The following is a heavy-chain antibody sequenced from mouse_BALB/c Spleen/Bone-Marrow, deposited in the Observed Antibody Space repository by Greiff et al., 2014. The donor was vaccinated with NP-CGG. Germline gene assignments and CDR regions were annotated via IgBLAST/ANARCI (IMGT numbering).Heavy chain of an antibody. J-gene: IGHJ4*01. CDR2: IWADGSS. CDR3: ARITTAKGAMDY. V-gene: IGHV2-9*02. Sequence: VKLMESGPGLVAPSQSLSITCTVSGFSLTHYGVPWVRQPPGKGLEWLGVIWADGSSNYNSALMSRLSISKDNSKSQVFFKMNSLQTDDTAMYYCARITTAKGAMDYWGQGTSVTVSS. D-gene: IGHD1-2*01. CDR1: GFSLTHYG.